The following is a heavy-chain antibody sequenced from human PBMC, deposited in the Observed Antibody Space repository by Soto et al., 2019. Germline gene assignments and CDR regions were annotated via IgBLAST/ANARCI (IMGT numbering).Heavy chain of an antibody. J-gene: IGHJ4*02. CDR2: IGADNGDT. Sequence: QVQLVQSGAEVKKPGASVKVSCKASGYTFSSYGFSWVRQAPGQGLEWMGWIGADNGDTNYAQNFQGRVTMTTDTSTTTSYMELRSLTTDDTSVYFCARDWKGAEGCDHWGQGTLVTVSS. D-gene: IGHD1-26*01. V-gene: IGHV1-18*01. CDR1: GYTFSSYG. CDR3: ARDWKGAEGCDH.